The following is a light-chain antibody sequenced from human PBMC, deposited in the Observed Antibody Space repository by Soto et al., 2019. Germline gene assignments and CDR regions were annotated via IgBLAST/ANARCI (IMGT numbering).Light chain of an antibody. V-gene: IGKV3-20*01. Sequence: EIVLTQSPGTLSLSPGERATLPCRASQSVSSSYLAWYQQKPGQAPRLPIYGASSRATGIPDRFSGSGSGTDFTLTISRLEPEDFAVYYCQQYGSSPLTFGQGTRVEIK. CDR2: GAS. CDR1: QSVSSSY. CDR3: QQYGSSPLT. J-gene: IGKJ1*01.